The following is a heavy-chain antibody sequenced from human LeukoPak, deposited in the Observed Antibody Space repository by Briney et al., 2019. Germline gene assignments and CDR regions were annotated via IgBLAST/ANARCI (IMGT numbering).Heavy chain of an antibody. CDR3: ARERNYGKYFFDS. Sequence: ASVKVSCKASGYTFSTYVITWVRQAPGQGLEWMGSISAYNGDTTYSQKVRGRVTLTTDTSTTTAYMELRSLSSDDTAVYFCARERNYGKYFFDSWGEETLVTVSS. CDR1: GYTFSTYV. D-gene: IGHD4-11*01. CDR2: ISAYNGDT. V-gene: IGHV1-18*01. J-gene: IGHJ4*02.